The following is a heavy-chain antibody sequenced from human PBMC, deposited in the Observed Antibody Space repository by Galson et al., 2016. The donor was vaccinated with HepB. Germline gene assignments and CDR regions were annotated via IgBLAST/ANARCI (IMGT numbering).Heavy chain of an antibody. D-gene: IGHD5-12*01. CDR2: VYSSGST. V-gene: IGHV4-59*01. Sequence: ETLSLTCSVSGDSISSYFWSWIRQPPGKGLEWIGYVYSSGSTIYNPSLQRRVAMSVDTSKNQFALNLESVTAADTAVFYCARLRYSGNFDFWGEGTLVTVSS. CDR3: ARLRYSGNFDF. J-gene: IGHJ4*02. CDR1: GDSISSYF.